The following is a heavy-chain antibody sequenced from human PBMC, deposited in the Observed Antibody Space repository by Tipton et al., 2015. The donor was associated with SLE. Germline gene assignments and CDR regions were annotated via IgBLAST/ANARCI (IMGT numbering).Heavy chain of an antibody. CDR3: AAEGIAAAGNAFDI. CDR2: IYYSGST. V-gene: IGHV4-59*07. D-gene: IGHD6-13*01. J-gene: IGHJ3*02. Sequence: TLSLTCTVSGGSISSYYWSWIRQPPGKGLEWIGYIYYSGSTNYNPSLKSRVTISVDTSKNQFSPKLSSVTAADTAVYYCAAEGIAAAGNAFDIWGQGTMVTVSS. CDR1: GGSISSYY.